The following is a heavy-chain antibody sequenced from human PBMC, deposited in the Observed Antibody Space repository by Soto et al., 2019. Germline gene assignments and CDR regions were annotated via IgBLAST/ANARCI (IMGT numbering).Heavy chain of an antibody. Sequence: SETLSLTCAVSGDSMSRIDYYWGWVRQPPGKGLEWIDSIYYSGSTYYNPSLQSRVAISVDTSKNQFSLKLKSVTAADTAIYYCARRTVNIRTFYSGLKTHCFDYWGQGAPVTVSS. V-gene: IGHV4-39*01. CDR1: GDSMSRIDYY. CDR2: IYYSGST. CDR3: ARRTVNIRTFYSGLKTHCFDY. J-gene: IGHJ4*02. D-gene: IGHD6-19*01.